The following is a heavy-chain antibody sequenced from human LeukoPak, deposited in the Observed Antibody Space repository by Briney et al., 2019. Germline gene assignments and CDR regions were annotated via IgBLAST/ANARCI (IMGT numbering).Heavy chain of an antibody. CDR2: ISSSSSYI. CDR3: VDDCGDYVPF. V-gene: IGHV3-21*01. Sequence: GGSLRPSCAASGFTFSSYSMNWVRQAPGKGLEWVSSISSSSSYIYYADSVKGRFTISKDNAKNSLYLQMNSLRAEDTAVYYCVDDCGDYVPFRGQGTLVTVSS. CDR1: GFTFSSYS. J-gene: IGHJ4*02. D-gene: IGHD4-17*01.